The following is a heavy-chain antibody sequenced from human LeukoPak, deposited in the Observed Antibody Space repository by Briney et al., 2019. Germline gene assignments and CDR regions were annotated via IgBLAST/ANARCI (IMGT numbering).Heavy chain of an antibody. J-gene: IGHJ6*03. D-gene: IGHD3-3*01. CDR2: THNSGST. V-gene: IGHV4-59*01. CDR1: GGSISSYY. Sequence: SETLSLTCTVSGGSISSYYWSWIRRSPGKGLEWIGYTHNSGSTNYNPSLKSRVTMSVEMSKKQISLKLTSVTAADTAVYYCARVVITIPNYYMDVWGKGTTVTVSS. CDR3: ARVVITIPNYYMDV.